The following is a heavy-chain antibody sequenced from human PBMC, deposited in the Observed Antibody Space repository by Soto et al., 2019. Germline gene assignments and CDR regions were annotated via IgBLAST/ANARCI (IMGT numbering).Heavy chain of an antibody. J-gene: IGHJ5*02. V-gene: IGHV3-21*01. CDR2: ISSSSSYI. CDR1: GFTFSSNS. D-gene: IGHD3-22*01. CDR3: ARWATTYYYDSSGYDSRVP. Sequence: GGSLRLSCAASGFTFSSNSMNWVRQAPGKGLEWVSSISSSSSYIYYADSVKGRFTISRDNAKNSLYLQMNSLRAEDTAVYYCARWATTYYYDSSGYDSRVPWGQGTLVTVSS.